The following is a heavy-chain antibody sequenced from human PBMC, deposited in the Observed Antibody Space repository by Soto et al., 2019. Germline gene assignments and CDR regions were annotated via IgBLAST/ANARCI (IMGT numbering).Heavy chain of an antibody. D-gene: IGHD1-26*01. J-gene: IGHJ4*02. CDR3: ARGALAYGENVSRYLAT. CDR1: GFIFRSYE. Sequence: GGSLRLSCTGSGFIFRSYEMTWVRQAPGKGLELFADISNSGSAIYYADSVKVRFTVSIYSAKNALHLQMSSLRVEDAAVYDSARGALAYGENVSRYLATWGKGTLVPVS. CDR2: ISNSGSAI. V-gene: IGHV3-48*03.